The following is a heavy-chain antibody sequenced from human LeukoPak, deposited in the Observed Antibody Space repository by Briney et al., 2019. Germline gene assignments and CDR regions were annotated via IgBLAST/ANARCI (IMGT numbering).Heavy chain of an antibody. J-gene: IGHJ3*02. Sequence: PSETLSLTCTVSGGSISSYYWSWLRQPPGKGLEWIGYIYYSGSTSYNPSLRSRVTISVDTSKNQFSLKLYSVTAADTAVYYCARAGTLQSNPSAFDIWGQGTMVTVSS. V-gene: IGHV4-59*01. CDR1: GGSISSYY. D-gene: IGHD5-24*01. CDR3: ARAGTLQSNPSAFDI. CDR2: IYYSGST.